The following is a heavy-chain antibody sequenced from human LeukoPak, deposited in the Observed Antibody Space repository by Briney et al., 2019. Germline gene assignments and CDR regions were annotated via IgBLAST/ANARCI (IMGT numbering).Heavy chain of an antibody. V-gene: IGHV3-74*03. CDR1: GFTFSGSW. CDR3: AKSDWFDP. Sequence: PGGSLRLSCAASGFTFSGSWMHWVRQAPGKGLVWVARFKDDGTSTTYADSVKGRFTISRDNAKNILYLQMNSLRAEDTAMYYCAKSDWFDPWGQGTLVTVSS. J-gene: IGHJ5*02. CDR2: FKDDGTST.